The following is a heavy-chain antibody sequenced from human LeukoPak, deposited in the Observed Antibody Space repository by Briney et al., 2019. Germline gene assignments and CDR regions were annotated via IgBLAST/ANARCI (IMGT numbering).Heavy chain of an antibody. CDR3: AREGAVGAGIAVAVPYYFDY. J-gene: IGHJ4*02. Sequence: GGSLRLSCAASGFTFSSYSMNWVRQAPGKGLEWVSSISSSSSYIYYADSVKGRFTISRDNAKNSLYLQMNSLRAEDTAVYYCAREGAVGAGIAVAVPYYFDYWGQGTLVTVSS. CDR1: GFTFSSYS. CDR2: ISSSSSYI. D-gene: IGHD6-19*01. V-gene: IGHV3-21*04.